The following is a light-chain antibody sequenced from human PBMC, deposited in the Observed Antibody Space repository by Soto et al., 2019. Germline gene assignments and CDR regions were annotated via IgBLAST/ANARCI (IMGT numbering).Light chain of an antibody. V-gene: IGLV2-11*01. J-gene: IGLJ1*01. CDR1: SSDVGGYNY. CDR2: DVS. Sequence: LTQPRSVSGSPGQSVTISCAGTSSDVGGYNYVFWYQQHPGKAPKLMIYDVSKRPSGVPDRFSGSKSGNTASLTISGLQADDEADYYCCSYAGRYTYVFGTGTKVTVL. CDR3: CSYAGRYTYV.